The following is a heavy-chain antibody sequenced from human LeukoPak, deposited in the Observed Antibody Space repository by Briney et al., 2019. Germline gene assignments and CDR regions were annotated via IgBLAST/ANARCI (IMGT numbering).Heavy chain of an antibody. CDR1: GYTFTGYY. D-gene: IGHD2-2*01. Sequence: ASVKVSCKASGYTFTGYYMHWVRQAPGQGLEWMGWINPNSGGTDYAQKFQGRVTMTRDTSISTAYMELSRLRSDDTAVYYCASIRVVPAATGTENFDYWGQGTLVTVSS. CDR2: INPNSGGT. J-gene: IGHJ4*02. V-gene: IGHV1-2*02. CDR3: ASIRVVPAATGTENFDY.